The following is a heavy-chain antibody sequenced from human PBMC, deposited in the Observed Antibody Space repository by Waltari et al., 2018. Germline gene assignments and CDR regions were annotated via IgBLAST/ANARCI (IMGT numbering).Heavy chain of an antibody. D-gene: IGHD1-1*01. CDR1: GFTFDDFA. Sequence: EVQVVESGGGLVQPGRSLRLSCAGSGFTFDDFAMHWVRQAPGKGLEWGSGISYNSGSIYYADSVRGRFTVSRDNAKNSLYLQMNSLTVDDTALYYCAKDMSPYTSSQDFDSWGQGTLVIVSS. V-gene: IGHV3-9*01. CDR3: AKDMSPYTSSQDFDS. CDR2: ISYNSGSI. J-gene: IGHJ4*02.